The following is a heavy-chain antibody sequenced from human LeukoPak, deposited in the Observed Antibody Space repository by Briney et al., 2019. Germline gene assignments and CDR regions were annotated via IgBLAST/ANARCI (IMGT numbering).Heavy chain of an antibody. Sequence: PSETLSLTCTVSGGSISNYYWSWIRQPPGKGLEWIGHIYSSGSTNYNPSLKSRVTISADTSKSQFSLKVNSMTAADTAVYYCARLGTSPHFYYYMDVWGKGTTVTVSS. CDR3: ARLGTSPHFYYYMDV. V-gene: IGHV4-4*09. CDR2: IYSSGST. D-gene: IGHD2-2*01. CDR1: GGSISNYY. J-gene: IGHJ6*03.